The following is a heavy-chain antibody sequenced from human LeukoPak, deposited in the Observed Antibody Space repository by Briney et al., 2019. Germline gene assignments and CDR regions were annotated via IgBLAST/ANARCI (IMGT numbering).Heavy chain of an antibody. J-gene: IGHJ4*02. CDR2: IKSKTDGGTT. CDR1: GFTFSNAW. V-gene: IGHV3-15*01. D-gene: IGHD3-22*01. CDR3: TTDLFSGDDYYDSSGFFDY. Sequence: GGSLRLSCAASGFTFSNAWMSWVRQAPGKGLEWVGRIKSKTDGGTTDYAAPVKGRFTISRDDSKNTLYLQMNSLKTEDTAVYYCTTDLFSGDDYYDSSGFFDYWGQGTLVTVSS.